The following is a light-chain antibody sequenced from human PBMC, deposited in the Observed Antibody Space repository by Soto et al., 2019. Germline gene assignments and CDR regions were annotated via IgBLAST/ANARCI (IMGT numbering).Light chain of an antibody. V-gene: IGLV2-8*01. CDR2: EVS. CDR3: SSYAGSNNLV. J-gene: IGLJ2*01. Sequence: QSALTQPPSASGSPGQSVTISCTGTSSDVGGYNSVSWYQQHPGKVPRLMIYEVSKRPSGVPDRFSGSKSVNTASLTVSGLQAEDEADYYSSSYAGSNNLVFGGGTQLTVL. CDR1: SSDVGGYNS.